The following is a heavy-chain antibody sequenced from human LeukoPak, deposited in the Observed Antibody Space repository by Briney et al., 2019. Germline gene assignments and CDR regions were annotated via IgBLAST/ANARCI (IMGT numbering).Heavy chain of an antibody. D-gene: IGHD3-22*01. CDR3: ARSTPYYYDSSHDY. CDR2: ISYDGSNK. Sequence: PGGSLRLSCAASGFTFSSYAMHWVRQAPGKGLEWVAVISYDGSNKYYADSVKGRFTISRDNSKNTLYLQMNSLRAEDTAVYYCARSTPYYYDSSHDYWGQGTLPTVSS. CDR1: GFTFSSYA. V-gene: IGHV3-30-3*01. J-gene: IGHJ4*02.